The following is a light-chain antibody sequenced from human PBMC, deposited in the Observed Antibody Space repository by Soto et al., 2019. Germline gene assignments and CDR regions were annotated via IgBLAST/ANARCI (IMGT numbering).Light chain of an antibody. CDR3: QQYGTSPLT. J-gene: IGKJ4*01. CDR1: QSVSDSY. CDR2: GAS. Sequence: ETVLTQSPGTLSLSPGERATLSCRASQSVSDSYLAWYQQKPGQAPRLLIYGASSRATGIPDRFSGSGSGTDFTLTISRLEPEDFAVYYCQQYGTSPLTFGGGTKVESK. V-gene: IGKV3-20*01.